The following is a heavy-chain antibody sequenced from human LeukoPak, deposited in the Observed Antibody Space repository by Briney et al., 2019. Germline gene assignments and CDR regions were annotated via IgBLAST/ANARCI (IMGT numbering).Heavy chain of an antibody. CDR3: ARQGSVSAFDS. CDR2: INHSGNT. V-gene: IGHV4-34*01. CDR1: GGSFSGYY. D-gene: IGHD6-25*01. J-gene: IGHJ4*02. Sequence: SETLSLTCAVYGGSFSGYYWSWIRQPPGKGLEWIGEINHSGNTKYNPSLKTRVTISTDTSKSQFSLSLRSLTAADTAVYYCARQGSVSAFDSWGQGTEVTVSS.